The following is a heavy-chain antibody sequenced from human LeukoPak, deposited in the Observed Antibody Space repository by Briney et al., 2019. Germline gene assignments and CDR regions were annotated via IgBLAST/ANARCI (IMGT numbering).Heavy chain of an antibody. CDR2: INPNSGGT. D-gene: IGHD3-10*01. Sequence: GASVKVSCKASGYTFTGYYMHWVRQAPGQGLEWMGWINPNSGGTNYAQKFQGRVTMTRDTSISTAYMELSRLRSDDTAVYYCARVKGRGQPARFALDYWGQGTLVTVSS. CDR3: ARVKGRGQPARFALDY. CDR1: GYTFTGYY. V-gene: IGHV1-2*02. J-gene: IGHJ4*02.